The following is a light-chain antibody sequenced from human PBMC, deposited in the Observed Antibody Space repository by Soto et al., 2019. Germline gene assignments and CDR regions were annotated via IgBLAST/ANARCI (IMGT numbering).Light chain of an antibody. V-gene: IGLV1-40*01. CDR2: GNT. CDR3: QSYDSSLITYV. CDR1: SSNIGAGYD. Sequence: QSVLKPPPPVSGAPGERVTISCTWNSSNIGAGYDVHWYQRLPGTAPKLLIYGNTNRPSGVPDRFSGSKSDTSASLAIAGLQAEDESDYYCQSYDSSLITYVFGTGTKVTVL. J-gene: IGLJ1*01.